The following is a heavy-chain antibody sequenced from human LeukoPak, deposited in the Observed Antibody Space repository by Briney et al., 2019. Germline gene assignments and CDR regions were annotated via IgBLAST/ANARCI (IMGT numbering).Heavy chain of an antibody. CDR2: IIPILGIA. V-gene: IGHV1-69*02. D-gene: IGHD3-16*01. CDR1: GGTLSSYT. Sequence: SPTLSYHASGGTLSSYTISWVRQAPGQWLEWMGRIIPILGIANYAQKFQGRVTITADKSTSTAYMELSSLRSEDTAVYYCARPVWGVTHDAFDIWGQGTMVTVSS. J-gene: IGHJ3*02. CDR3: ARPVWGVTHDAFDI.